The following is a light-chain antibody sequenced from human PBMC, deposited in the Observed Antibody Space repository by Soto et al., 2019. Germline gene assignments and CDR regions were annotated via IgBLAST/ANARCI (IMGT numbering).Light chain of an antibody. CDR3: QQRSNWPPWT. CDR2: GAS. Sequence: EIVLTQSPGTLSLSPGERATLSCRASQSIGSSYLAWYQQKPGQAPRLLIYGASSRATGIPDRFSGSGSETDFTLTISRLEPEDFAVYYCQQRSNWPPWTFGQGTKVEIK. V-gene: IGKV3D-20*02. CDR1: QSIGSSY. J-gene: IGKJ1*01.